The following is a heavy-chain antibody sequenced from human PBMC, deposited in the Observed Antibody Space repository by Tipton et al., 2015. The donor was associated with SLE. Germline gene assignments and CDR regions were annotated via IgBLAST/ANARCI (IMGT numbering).Heavy chain of an antibody. CDR2: IYHRGST. D-gene: IGHD5-12*01. CDR3: ARGGVGGYDYFDF. CDR1: GDSISSGGYY. V-gene: IGHV4-31*03. Sequence: TLSLTCTVSGDSISSGGYYWSWIRQHPGKGLEWIGYIYHRGSTNYTPSLRSRVTISVDTSKNQFSLKLSSVTAADTAVYYGARGGVGGYDYFDFWGQGTLVTVSS. J-gene: IGHJ4*02.